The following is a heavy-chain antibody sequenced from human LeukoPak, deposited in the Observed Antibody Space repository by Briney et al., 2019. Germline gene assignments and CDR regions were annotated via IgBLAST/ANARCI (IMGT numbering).Heavy chain of an antibody. Sequence: SQTVSLTCAISGDIDSCNSAAWNWIRQSPSRGLEGLGRTYYRCKGNNDYAVSVKSRITINPATSKNQFSLQLNSVTPEDTAVYYCARWTNYYGSGSYYKNDAFDIWGQGTMVTVSS. J-gene: IGHJ3*02. D-gene: IGHD3-10*01. CDR2: TYYRCKGNN. CDR3: ARWTNYYGSGSYYKNDAFDI. V-gene: IGHV6-1*01. CDR1: GDIDSCNSAA.